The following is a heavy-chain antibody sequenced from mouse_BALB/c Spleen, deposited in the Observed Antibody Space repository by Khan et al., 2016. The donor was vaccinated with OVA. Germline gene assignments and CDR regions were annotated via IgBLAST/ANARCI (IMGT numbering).Heavy chain of an antibody. CDR3: ARGGYSVFAY. J-gene: IGHJ3*01. CDR2: IYPGSGST. Sequence: QVRLQQSGPELVKPGASVKMSCKASGYTFTDYVINWVKQRTGQGLEWIGDIYPGSGSTYYHEKFKGKAKLTADKSSNTAYMQLSSLTFEYSAVYFCARGGYSVFAYWGQGTLVTVSA. D-gene: IGHD1-1*01. V-gene: IGHV1-77*01. CDR1: GYTFTDYV.